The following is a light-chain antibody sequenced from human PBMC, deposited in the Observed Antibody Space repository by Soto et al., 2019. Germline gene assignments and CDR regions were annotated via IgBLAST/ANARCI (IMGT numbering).Light chain of an antibody. V-gene: IGKV3-20*01. CDR1: QSVNSNY. Sequence: IVLTQSPGTLSLSPGARATLSCRASQSVNSNYLAWYQQKPGQAPRLLIYGASSRATGIPDTFSGSGSGTDFTLTISRLEPGDFAVYCCQQYGTSPWTFGQGTKVDIK. CDR3: QQYGTSPWT. CDR2: GAS. J-gene: IGKJ1*01.